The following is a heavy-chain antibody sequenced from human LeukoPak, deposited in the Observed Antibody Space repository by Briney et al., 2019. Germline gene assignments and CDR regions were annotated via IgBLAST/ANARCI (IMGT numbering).Heavy chain of an antibody. J-gene: IGHJ4*02. D-gene: IGHD3-22*01. CDR2: IYTRGST. CDR3: ARGWYYDSSGYYYLNYFDY. V-gene: IGHV4-4*07. CDR1: GGSISSYY. Sequence: PSETLSLTCTVSGGSISSYYWSWIRQPAGKGLEWIGRIYTRGSTNYNPSLKSRVTMSVDTSKNQFSLELSSVTAADTAVYYCARGWYYDSSGYYYLNYFDYWGQGTLVTVSS.